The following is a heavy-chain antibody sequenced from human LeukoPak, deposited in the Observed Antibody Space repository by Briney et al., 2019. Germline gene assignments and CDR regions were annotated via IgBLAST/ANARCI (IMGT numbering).Heavy chain of an antibody. CDR1: GGSISSYY. J-gene: IGHJ3*02. Sequence: SETLSLTCTVSGGSISSYYWSWIRQPPGKGLEWIGYIYYSGSTNYNPSLKSRVTISVDTSKNQFSLKLSSVTAADTAVYYCAKDAGFNQREDAFDIWGQGTMVTVSS. CDR2: IYYSGST. V-gene: IGHV4-59*01. D-gene: IGHD1-14*01. CDR3: AKDAGFNQREDAFDI.